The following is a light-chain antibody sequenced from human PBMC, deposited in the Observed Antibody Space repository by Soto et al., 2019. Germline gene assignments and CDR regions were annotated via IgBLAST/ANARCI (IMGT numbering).Light chain of an antibody. J-gene: IGKJ1*01. CDR2: KAS. CDR3: QQYNDYSWT. Sequence: DIQMTQSPSTLSASVGDSVSINCRASQSISAWLAWYQQKPGKAPRLLIYKASTSEIGVPSRFSGSGSGTEFTLTISSLQPDDVAIYYCQQYNDYSWTFGQGTKVDLK. V-gene: IGKV1-5*03. CDR1: QSISAW.